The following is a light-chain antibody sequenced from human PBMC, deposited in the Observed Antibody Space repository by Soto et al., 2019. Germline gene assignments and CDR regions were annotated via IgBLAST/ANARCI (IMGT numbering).Light chain of an antibody. Sequence: QSALTQPASVSGSPGQSITISCTGTSSDVGGYNYVSWYQQHPGKAPKLMIYDVSNRPSGVSNRFSGSKSGNTASLTISGLLAEDEADYYCSSYTSSSPGVFGGGTKVTVL. V-gene: IGLV2-14*01. CDR3: SSYTSSSPGV. CDR2: DVS. CDR1: SSDVGGYNY. J-gene: IGLJ3*02.